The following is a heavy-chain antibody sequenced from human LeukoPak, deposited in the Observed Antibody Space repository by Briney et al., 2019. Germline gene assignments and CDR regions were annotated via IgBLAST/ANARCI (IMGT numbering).Heavy chain of an antibody. CDR3: ARDGGYTGGWTYGAGDY. Sequence: GRSLRLSCAASGFTFSRYAMHWVRQAPGKGLEWVALITSDGSRKNYGGSVKGRITISRDNSKNTLYLQMSSLRTEDTAVYYCARDGGYTGGWTYGAGDYWGQGTLVTVSS. D-gene: IGHD2-8*02. V-gene: IGHV3-30*04. CDR1: GFTFSRYA. CDR2: ITSDGSRK. J-gene: IGHJ4*01.